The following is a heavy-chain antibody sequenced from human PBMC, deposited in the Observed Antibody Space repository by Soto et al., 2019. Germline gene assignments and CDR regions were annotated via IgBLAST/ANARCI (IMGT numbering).Heavy chain of an antibody. V-gene: IGHV4-39*01. CDR1: GGSISSSSYY. Sequence: SETLSLTCTVSGGSISSSSYYWGWIRQPPGKGLEWIGSIYYSGSTYYNPSLKSRVTISVDTSKNQFPLKLSSVTAADTAGYYCAGVTYYYDSSGYRGAFDIWGQGTMVTVSS. CDR2: IYYSGST. D-gene: IGHD3-22*01. J-gene: IGHJ3*02. CDR3: AGVTYYYDSSGYRGAFDI.